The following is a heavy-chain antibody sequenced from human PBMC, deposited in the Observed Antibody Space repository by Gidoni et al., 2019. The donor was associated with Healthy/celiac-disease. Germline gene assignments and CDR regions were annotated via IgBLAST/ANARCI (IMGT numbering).Heavy chain of an antibody. CDR1: GFSLSTSGVG. J-gene: IGHJ4*02. Sequence: QITLKESGPTLVKPTQTLTLTCTFSGFSLSTSGVGVGWIRQHPGKALDWLARIYWNDDKRYSPSLKSRLTITKDTSTHQVVLTMTNMDPVDTATYYCALTYYYDSSGYFQFDYWGQGTLVPVSS. CDR2: IYWNDDK. D-gene: IGHD3-22*01. V-gene: IGHV2-5*01. CDR3: ALTYYYDSSGYFQFDY.